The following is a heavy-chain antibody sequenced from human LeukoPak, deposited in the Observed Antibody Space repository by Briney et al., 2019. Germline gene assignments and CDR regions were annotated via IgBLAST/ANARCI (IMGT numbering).Heavy chain of an antibody. CDR1: GASINNHF. V-gene: IGHV4-59*11. D-gene: IGHD5-24*01. CDR3: ARGGWLKTSYYFDF. CDR2: MYSSGSS. Sequence: SETLSLTCTVSGASINNHFWSWVRQPPGKGLEWIGYMYSSGSSTYNPSLKSRVTMSIDPSRNQLSLRVTSVTAADTAVYYCARGGWLKTSYYFDFWGQGSLVTVSS. J-gene: IGHJ4*02.